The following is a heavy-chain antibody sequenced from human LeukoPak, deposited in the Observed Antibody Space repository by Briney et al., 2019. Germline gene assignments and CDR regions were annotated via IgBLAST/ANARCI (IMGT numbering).Heavy chain of an antibody. CDR1: GFTFSSYA. V-gene: IGHV3-23*01. J-gene: IGHJ4*02. CDR3: AKNRGGSYYSGSDY. D-gene: IGHD1-26*01. CDR2: VRGSAAGT. Sequence: GGSLRLSCAASGFTFSSYAMNWVRQAPGKGLEWVSAVRGSAAGTSYADSVEGRFTISRDNSKNTLYLQMNSLRAEDTAVYYCAKNRGGSYYSGSDYWGQGTLVTVSS.